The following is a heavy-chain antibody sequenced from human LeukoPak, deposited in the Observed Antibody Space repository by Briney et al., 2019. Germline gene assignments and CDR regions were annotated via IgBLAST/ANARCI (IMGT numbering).Heavy chain of an antibody. CDR2: IYTSGST. Sequence: SETLSLTCTVPGGSISSYYWSWIRQPAGKGLEWIGRIYTSGSTNYNPSLKSRVTVSVDTSKNQFSLKLSSVTAADTAVYYCAGGSYYGYYFDYWGQGTLVTVSS. V-gene: IGHV4-4*07. D-gene: IGHD3-10*01. CDR3: AGGSYYGYYFDY. CDR1: GGSISSYY. J-gene: IGHJ4*02.